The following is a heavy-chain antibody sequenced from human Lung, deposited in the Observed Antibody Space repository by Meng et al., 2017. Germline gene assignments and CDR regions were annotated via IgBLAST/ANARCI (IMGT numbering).Heavy chain of an antibody. CDR1: GFSFSDYG. CDR3: ARWTLP. CDR2: ISSSSSYI. D-gene: IGHD3/OR15-3a*01. V-gene: IGHV3-21*02. Sequence: EVQLVESGGGLVKPGGSLRLSCAASGFSFSDYGMNWVRQAPGKGLEGVSSISSSSSYIYYADSVKGRFIVSRDNAKNSLYLQMNSLRAEDTAVYFCARWTLPWGQGTLVTVSS. J-gene: IGHJ5*02.